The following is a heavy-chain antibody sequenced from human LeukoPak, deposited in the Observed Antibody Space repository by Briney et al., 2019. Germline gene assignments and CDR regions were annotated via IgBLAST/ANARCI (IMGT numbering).Heavy chain of an antibody. J-gene: IGHJ4*02. CDR1: GFTFSSYA. V-gene: IGHV3-30-3*01. CDR3: ARGPQTGVIDY. D-gene: IGHD2-8*01. CDR2: ISYDGSNK. Sequence: PGGSLRLSCAASGFTFSSYAMHWVRQAPGKGLEWVAFISYDGSNKYYADSVKGRFTISRDKSKNTLYLQMNSLRAEDTAVYYCARGPQTGVIDYWGQGTLVTVSS.